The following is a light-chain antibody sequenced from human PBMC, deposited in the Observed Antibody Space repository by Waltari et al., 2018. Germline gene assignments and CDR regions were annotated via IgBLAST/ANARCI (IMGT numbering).Light chain of an antibody. J-gene: IGLJ2*01. CDR2: DVN. CDR3: RSHSTNNIVL. Sequence: QSGLTQPASVSASPAESITISCTGTSGDIGGSDFVSWYQHHPGRAPKVLIFDVNHRPSGISDRFAGSKSGNTASLTISELQPEDDADYYCRSHSTNNIVLFGGGTKVTVL. V-gene: IGLV2-14*01. CDR1: SGDIGGSDF.